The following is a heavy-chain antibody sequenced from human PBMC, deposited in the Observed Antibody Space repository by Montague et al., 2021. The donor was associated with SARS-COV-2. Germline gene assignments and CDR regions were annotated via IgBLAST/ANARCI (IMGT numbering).Heavy chain of an antibody. CDR1: GDSISSSNYY. CDR3: ASPTYYYDSSGSDAFDI. D-gene: IGHD3-22*01. V-gene: IGHV4-39*01. CDR2: IYYSGST. Sequence: SETLSLTCVVSGDSISSSNYYWGWIRQPPGKGLEWIGSIYYSGSTYYNPSLKSRVTIFVDTSKNQFSLKLSSVTAADTAVYYCASPTYYYDSSGSDAFDIWGQGTMVTVSS. J-gene: IGHJ3*02.